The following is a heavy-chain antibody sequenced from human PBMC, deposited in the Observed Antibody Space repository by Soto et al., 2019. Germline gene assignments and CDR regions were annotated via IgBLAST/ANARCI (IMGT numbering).Heavy chain of an antibody. V-gene: IGHV4-31*11. CDR2: IYYSGST. Sequence: SETLSLTCAVSGGSISSGGYYWSWIRQHPGKGLEWIGYIYYSGSTYYNPSLKSRVTISVDTSKNQFSLKLSSVTAADTAVYYCARDRHYYDSSRYLDYWGPGTLVTVS. J-gene: IGHJ4*02. CDR1: GGSISSGGYY. D-gene: IGHD3-22*01. CDR3: ARDRHYYDSSRYLDY.